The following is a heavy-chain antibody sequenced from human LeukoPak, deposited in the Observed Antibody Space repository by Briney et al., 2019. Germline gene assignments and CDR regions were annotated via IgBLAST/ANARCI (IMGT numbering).Heavy chain of an antibody. CDR1: GYSFTSYW. V-gene: IGHV5-51*01. D-gene: IGHD5-18*01. CDR3: ACREFYSPWPGP. CDR2: IYPGHSRT. J-gene: IGHJ5*02. Sequence: PGESLKISCKGSGYSFTSYWIGWVRQTPGKGLEWMGVIYPGHSRTRYNPSFEGQVTISADKSINTAYLQWSSLKASDTAMYYCACREFYSPWPGPWGQGTLVTVSS.